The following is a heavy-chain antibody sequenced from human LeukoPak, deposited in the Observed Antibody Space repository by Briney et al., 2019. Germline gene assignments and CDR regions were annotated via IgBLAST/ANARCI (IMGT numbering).Heavy chain of an antibody. CDR2: ISYDGNNK. CDR3: GGEADLRYFDWLSPSFDH. CDR1: GFSFNYYG. D-gene: IGHD3-9*01. Sequence: GGSLRLSCAASGFSFNYYGLHWVRQAPGKGLEWVAVISYDGNNKYYADSVKGRFTISRDNSQNTLYLEMNSLRSEDTAVYYCGGEADLRYFDWLSPSFDHWGQGTLVTVSA. J-gene: IGHJ5*02. V-gene: IGHV3-30*03.